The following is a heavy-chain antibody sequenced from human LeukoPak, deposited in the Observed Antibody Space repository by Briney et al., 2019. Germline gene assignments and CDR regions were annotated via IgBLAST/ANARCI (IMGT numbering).Heavy chain of an antibody. V-gene: IGHV3-23*01. CDR3: AKDLCGGDCYVGWFDP. Sequence: GGSLTLSCAASGFTFSSYAVSWVRQAPGKGMEWVSVISGSGGSTYYADSVKGRFTISRDNSKNTLYLQMNSLRAEDTAVYYCAKDLCGGDCYVGWFDPWGQGTLVTVSS. J-gene: IGHJ5*02. CDR1: GFTFSSYA. CDR2: ISGSGGST. D-gene: IGHD2-21*02.